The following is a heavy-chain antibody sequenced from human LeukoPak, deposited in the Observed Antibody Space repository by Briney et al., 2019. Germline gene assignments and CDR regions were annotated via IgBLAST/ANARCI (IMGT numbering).Heavy chain of an antibody. D-gene: IGHD3-10*01. CDR1: GFTFSSYA. Sequence: PGGSLRLSCAASGFTFSSYAMSWVRQAPGKGLEWVSAISGSGGSTYYADSVKGRFTIFRDNSKNTLYLQMNSLRAEDTAVYYCAKGLMPYGSGSYSFDYWGQGTLVTVSS. CDR2: ISGSGGST. V-gene: IGHV3-23*01. J-gene: IGHJ4*02. CDR3: AKGLMPYGSGSYSFDY.